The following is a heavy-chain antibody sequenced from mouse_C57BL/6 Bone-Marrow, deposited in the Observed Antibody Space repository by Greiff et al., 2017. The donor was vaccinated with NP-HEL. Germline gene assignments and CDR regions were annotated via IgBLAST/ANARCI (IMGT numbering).Heavy chain of an antibody. J-gene: IGHJ3*01. Sequence: VQVVESGPELVKPGASVKISCKASGYTFTDYYINWVKQRPGQGLEWIGWIFPGSGSTYYNEKLKGKATLTVDKSSSTAYMLLSSLTSEDSAVYFCARRGYYGSSPWFAYWGQGTLVTVSA. CDR2: IFPGSGST. CDR3: ARRGYYGSSPWFAY. CDR1: GYTFTDYY. D-gene: IGHD1-1*01. V-gene: IGHV1-75*01.